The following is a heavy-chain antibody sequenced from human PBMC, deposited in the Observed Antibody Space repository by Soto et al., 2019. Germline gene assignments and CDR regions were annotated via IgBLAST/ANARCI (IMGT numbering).Heavy chain of an antibody. Sequence: GGSLRLSCAASGFTFSDYYMSWIRQAPGKGLEWVSYISSSGSTIYYADSVKSRFTISRDNAKNSLYLQMNSLRTEDTTVYYCARDYGDPHLGLKFDWFDPWGQGTLVTVSS. J-gene: IGHJ5*02. CDR3: ARDYGDPHLGLKFDWFDP. V-gene: IGHV3-11*01. CDR1: GFTFSDYY. CDR2: ISSSGSTI. D-gene: IGHD4-17*01.